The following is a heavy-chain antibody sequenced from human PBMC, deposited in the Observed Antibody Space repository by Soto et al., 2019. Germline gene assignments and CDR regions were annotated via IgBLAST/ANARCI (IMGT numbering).Heavy chain of an antibody. J-gene: IGHJ4*02. CDR2: IYSGGST. V-gene: IGHV3-53*05. D-gene: IGHD3-22*01. CDR1: GFTVSSNY. CDR3: ASNYDSSGYYDGAYYFDY. Sequence: PGGSLRLSCAASGFTVSSNYMSWVRQAPGKGLEWVSVIYSGGSTYYADSVKGRFTISRDNSKNTLYLQMNSLRAEDTAVYYCASNYDSSGYYDGAYYFDYWGQGTLVTVSS.